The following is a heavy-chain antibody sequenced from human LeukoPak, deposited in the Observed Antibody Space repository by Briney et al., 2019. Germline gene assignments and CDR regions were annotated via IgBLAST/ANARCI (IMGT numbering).Heavy chain of an antibody. CDR1: GGSISSSSYY. Sequence: SETLSLTCTVSGGSISSSSYYWGWIRQPPGKGLEWIGEINHSGSTNYNPSLKSRVTISIDRSKNQFSVKLTSVTAADTAVYYCAREEYYYDSSGNFALNAFDSWGQGTLVTISS. J-gene: IGHJ4*02. CDR2: INHSGST. D-gene: IGHD3-22*01. V-gene: IGHV4-39*07. CDR3: AREEYYYDSSGNFALNAFDS.